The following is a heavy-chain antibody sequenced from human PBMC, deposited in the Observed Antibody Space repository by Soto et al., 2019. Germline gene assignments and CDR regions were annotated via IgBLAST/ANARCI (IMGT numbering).Heavy chain of an antibody. D-gene: IGHD3-16*01. CDR3: ARMGDVPYYYYGMDV. CDR2: INGYNGNT. CDR1: GYTFSTYG. J-gene: IGHJ6*02. Sequence: QVQLVQSGAEVKKPGASVKVSCKASGYTFSTYGISWVRQAPGQGLEWMGWINGYNGNTNYAPKLQGRITMTTDTSTTTAYMELRSLRSDDTAVYYCARMGDVPYYYYGMDVWGQWTKVTVSS. V-gene: IGHV1-18*01.